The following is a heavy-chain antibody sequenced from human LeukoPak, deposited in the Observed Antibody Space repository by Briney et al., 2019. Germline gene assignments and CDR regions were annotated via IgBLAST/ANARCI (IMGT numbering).Heavy chain of an antibody. V-gene: IGHV4-59*01. CDR2: IYYSGST. D-gene: IGHD4-17*01. J-gene: IGHJ3*02. CDR1: GGSISNYY. Sequence: SETLSLTCTVSGGSISNYYWSWIRQSPGKGLEWIGYIYYSGSTNYNPSLKSRVTISVDTSKNQFSLRLSSVTAADTAVYYCARDSTVTFAFDIWSQGTMVTVSS. CDR3: ARDSTVTFAFDI.